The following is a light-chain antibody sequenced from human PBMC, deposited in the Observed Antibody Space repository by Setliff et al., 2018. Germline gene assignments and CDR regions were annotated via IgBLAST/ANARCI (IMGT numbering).Light chain of an antibody. CDR1: GSDVGAYKF. CDR2: DVS. V-gene: IGLV2-14*01. CDR3: CSYTGTSTPDV. Sequence: QSALAQPASVSGSPGQSIAVSCTGSGSDVGAYKFVSWYQQRPGKAPRLMIYDVSNRPSGVSDRFSGSKSGNTASLTISGLQAEDEADYYCCSYTGTSTPDVFGNGTKVTVL. J-gene: IGLJ1*01.